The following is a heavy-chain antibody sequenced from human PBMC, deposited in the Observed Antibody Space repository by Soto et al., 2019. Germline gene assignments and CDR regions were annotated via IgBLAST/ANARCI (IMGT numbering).Heavy chain of an antibody. D-gene: IGHD3-10*01. Sequence: SETLSLTCAVSGGSISSGGYYWSWIRQHPGKGLEWIGYIYYSGSTYYNPSLKSRVTISVDTSKNQFSLKLSSVTAADTAVYYCAREADYYALRNYYFDYWGKGNLVTVAS. CDR3: AREADYYALRNYYFDY. J-gene: IGHJ4*02. V-gene: IGHV4-31*11. CDR2: IYYSGST. CDR1: GGSISSGGYY.